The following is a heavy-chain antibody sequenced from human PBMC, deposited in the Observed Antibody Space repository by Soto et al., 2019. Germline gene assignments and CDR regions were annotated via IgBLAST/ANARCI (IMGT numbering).Heavy chain of an antibody. V-gene: IGHV1-69*06. J-gene: IGHJ3*02. CDR1: GGTFSSYA. Sequence: ASVKVSCKASGGTFSSYAISWVRQAPGQGLEWMGGIIPIFGTANYAQKFQGRVTITADKSTSTAYMELSSLRSEDTAVYYCARAGRATKQLVLRLRGNAFDIWGQGTMVTVSS. CDR2: IIPIFGTA. D-gene: IGHD6-6*01. CDR3: ARAGRATKQLVLRLRGNAFDI.